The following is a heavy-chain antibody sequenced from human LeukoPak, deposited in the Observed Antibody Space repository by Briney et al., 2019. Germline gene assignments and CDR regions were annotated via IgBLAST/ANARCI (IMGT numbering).Heavy chain of an antibody. Sequence: HPGGSLRLSCAVSGFSVSNNYMNWVRQAPGKGLEWVSLIYSRGGTSYADSVKGRFTISRDSSKNTLFLQMNSLRVEDTAVYYCAIDSGSYLDAFDIWGQGTMVTVSS. CDR2: IYSRGGT. CDR1: GFSVSNNY. D-gene: IGHD1-26*01. V-gene: IGHV3-53*01. CDR3: AIDSGSYLDAFDI. J-gene: IGHJ3*02.